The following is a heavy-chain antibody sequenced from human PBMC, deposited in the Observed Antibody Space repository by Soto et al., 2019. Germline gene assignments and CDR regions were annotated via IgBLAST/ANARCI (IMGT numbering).Heavy chain of an antibody. CDR2: IYYSGST. Sequence: PSETLSLTCTVSGGSISSGGYYWSWIRQHPGKGLEWIGYIYYSGSTYYNPSLKSRGTMSVDTSKKQFSLKLSSVTAAETAVYYCARGFLYCSSTSCYGSWFDPWGQEPLVTVSS. V-gene: IGHV4-31*03. CDR1: GGSISSGGYY. D-gene: IGHD2-2*01. CDR3: ARGFLYCSSTSCYGSWFDP. J-gene: IGHJ5*02.